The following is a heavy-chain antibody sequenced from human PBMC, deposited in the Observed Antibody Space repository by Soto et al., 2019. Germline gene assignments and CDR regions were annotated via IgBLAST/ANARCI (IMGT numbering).Heavy chain of an antibody. V-gene: IGHV3-30-3*01. J-gene: IGHJ4*02. CDR3: ARTGLQWLAKSYLDS. CDR2: ISYDGNSK. CDR1: GFTFNSYA. D-gene: IGHD6-19*01. Sequence: QVQVVESGGGVVQPGWSLRLSCVASGFTFNSYAMHWVRQSPGKGLEWVAVISYDGNSKYYTDSVNGRFTISRDNSKNTLYLHMNNLRPEDTSVYYCARTGLQWLAKSYLDSWGQGTLVTVSS.